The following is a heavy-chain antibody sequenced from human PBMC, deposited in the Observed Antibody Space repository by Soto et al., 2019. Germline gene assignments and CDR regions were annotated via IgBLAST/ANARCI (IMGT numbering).Heavy chain of an antibody. CDR1: GFTFSNAW. CDR2: IKRKTDGGTT. J-gene: IGHJ4*01. Sequence: EVQLVESGGGLVKPGGSLRLSCAASGFTFSNAWINWVRQAPGKGLEWVGRIKRKTDGGTTDFAAPVKGRFAIYRDDSKNMVYLQMNSLKTEEKGIYYCTTDSYSIMLVVRFEYWGHGTLVTVSS. V-gene: IGHV3-15*07. D-gene: IGHD3-22*01. CDR3: TTDSYSIMLVVRFEY.